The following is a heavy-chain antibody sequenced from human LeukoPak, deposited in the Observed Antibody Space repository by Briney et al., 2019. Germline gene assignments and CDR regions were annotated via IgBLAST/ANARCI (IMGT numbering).Heavy chain of an antibody. D-gene: IGHD4-11*01. CDR2: ISYDGYNK. CDR3: ARDRGATVSPWDYYYYMDV. CDR1: GFTFSSYA. J-gene: IGHJ6*03. Sequence: GGSLRLSCAASGFTFSSYAMHWVRQAPGKGLEWVALISYDGYNKYYADSVKGRFTISRDNAKNSLYLQMNSLRAEDTAVYYCARDRGATVSPWDYYYYMDVWGKGTTVTVSS. V-gene: IGHV3-30-3*01.